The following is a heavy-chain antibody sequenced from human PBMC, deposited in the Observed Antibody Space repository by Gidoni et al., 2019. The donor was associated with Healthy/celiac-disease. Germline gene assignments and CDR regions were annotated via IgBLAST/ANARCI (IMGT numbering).Heavy chain of an antibody. CDR2: ISSSSSYI. Sequence: EVQLVESGGGLVKPGGSLRLSCAASGFTFSSYSMNWVRQAPGKGLEWVSSISSSSSYIYYADSVKGRFTISRDNAKNSLYLQMNSLRAEDTAVYYCVGSSTSPNYYFDYWGQGTLVTVSS. CDR1: GFTFSSYS. V-gene: IGHV3-21*01. CDR3: VGSSTSPNYYFDY. D-gene: IGHD2-2*01. J-gene: IGHJ4*02.